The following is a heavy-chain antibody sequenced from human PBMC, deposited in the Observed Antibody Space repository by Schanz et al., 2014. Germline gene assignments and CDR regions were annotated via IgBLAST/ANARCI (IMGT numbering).Heavy chain of an antibody. V-gene: IGHV3-33*01. Sequence: QVQLVESGGGVVQPGRSLRLSCAASGFIFSSYGLHWVRQAPGKGLEWVAFIWYDGSNKYYADSVKGRFTISRDNSKNTLYLQMNSLRAEDTSVYFCARVRRRIATPSTPSFRNYYYYAMDVWGQGTTXTGSS. CDR2: IWYDGSNK. CDR3: ARVRRRIATPSTPSFRNYYYYAMDV. CDR1: GFIFSSYG. J-gene: IGHJ6*02. D-gene: IGHD6-13*01.